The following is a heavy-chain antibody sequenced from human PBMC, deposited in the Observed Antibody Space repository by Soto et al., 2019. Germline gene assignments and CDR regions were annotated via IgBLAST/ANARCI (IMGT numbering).Heavy chain of an antibody. CDR1: GFTFSSYS. V-gene: IGHV3-48*01. CDR2: ISSSSSTI. CDR3: ARDLYPNYGSGSQSWFDP. J-gene: IGHJ5*02. D-gene: IGHD3-10*01. Sequence: QPGGSLRLSCAASGFTFSSYSMNWVRQAPGKGQEWVSYISSSSSTIYYADSVKGRFTISRDNAKNSLYLQMNSLRAEDTAVYYCARDLYPNYGSGSQSWFDPWGQGTLVTVSS.